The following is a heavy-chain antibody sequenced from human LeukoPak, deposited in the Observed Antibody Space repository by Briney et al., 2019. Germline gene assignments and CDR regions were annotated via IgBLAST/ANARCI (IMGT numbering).Heavy chain of an antibody. CDR3: ARDEGYCSSTSCYTRSYFQH. D-gene: IGHD2-2*02. Sequence: EASVKVSCKASGYTFTSYGISWVRQAPGQGLEWMGWISANNGNTNYAQKLQGRVTMTTDTSTSTGYMELRSLRSDDTAVYYCARDEGYCSSTSCYTRSYFQHWGQGTLVTVSP. V-gene: IGHV1-18*01. CDR2: ISANNGNT. J-gene: IGHJ1*01. CDR1: GYTFTSYG.